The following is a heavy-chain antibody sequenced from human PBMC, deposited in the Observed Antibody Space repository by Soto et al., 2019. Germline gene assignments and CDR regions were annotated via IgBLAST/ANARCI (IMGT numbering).Heavy chain of an antibody. CDR1: GFTVSSYE. CDR3: ARGGGIHDPSVAAAGTPRYYFDY. CDR2: ISSSGSTI. Sequence: LRLSCAASGFTVSSYEMNWVRQAPGKGLEWVSYISSSGSTIYYADSVKGRFTISRDNAKNSLYLQMNSLRAEDTAVYYCARGGGIHDPSVAAAGTPRYYFDYWGQGTLVTVSS. J-gene: IGHJ4*02. V-gene: IGHV3-48*03. D-gene: IGHD6-13*01.